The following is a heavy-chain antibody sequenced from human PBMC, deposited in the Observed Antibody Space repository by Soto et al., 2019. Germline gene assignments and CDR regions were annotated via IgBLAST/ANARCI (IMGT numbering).Heavy chain of an antibody. Sequence: AGGSLRLSCAASGFTFSSYAMSWVRQAPGKGLEWVSAISGSGGSTYYADSVKGRFTISRDNSKNTLYLQMNSLRAEDTAVYYCAKVRGKLYIAVAGVDVGMDVWGQGTTVTVSS. CDR1: GFTFSSYA. D-gene: IGHD6-19*01. CDR3: AKVRGKLYIAVAGVDVGMDV. V-gene: IGHV3-23*01. CDR2: ISGSGGST. J-gene: IGHJ6*02.